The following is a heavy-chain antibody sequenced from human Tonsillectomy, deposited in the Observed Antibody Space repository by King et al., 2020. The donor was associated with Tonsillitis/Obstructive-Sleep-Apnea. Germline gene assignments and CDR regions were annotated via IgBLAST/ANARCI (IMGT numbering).Heavy chain of an antibody. D-gene: IGHD3-10*01. V-gene: IGHV4-39*01. J-gene: IGHJ4*02. Sequence: QLQESGPGLVKPSETLSLTCTVSGGSISSSSYYWGWIRQPPGKGLEWIGSIYYSGSTYYNPSLKSRVTISVDTSKNQFSLKLSSVTAADTAVYYCATGIGEPYYYGSGSYHFDYWGQGTLVTVSS. CDR2: IYYSGST. CDR1: GGSISSSSYY. CDR3: ATGIGEPYYYGSGSYHFDY.